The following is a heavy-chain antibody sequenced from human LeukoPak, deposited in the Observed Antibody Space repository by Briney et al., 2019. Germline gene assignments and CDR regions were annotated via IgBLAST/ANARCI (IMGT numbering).Heavy chain of an antibody. V-gene: IGHV3-23*01. D-gene: IGHD3-9*01. CDR3: AKDERYFDWDYFDY. J-gene: IGHJ4*02. CDR1: GFTFSSYG. Sequence: PGGSLRLSCAASGFTFSSYGMSWVRQAPGKGLEWVSAISGSGGSTYYADSVKGRFTISRDNSKNTLYLQMNSLRAEDTSVYYCAKDERYFDWDYFDYWGQGTLVTVFS. CDR2: ISGSGGST.